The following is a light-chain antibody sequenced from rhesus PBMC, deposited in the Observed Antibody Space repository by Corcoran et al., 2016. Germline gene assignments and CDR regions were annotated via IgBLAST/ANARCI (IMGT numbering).Light chain of an antibody. CDR1: QGISIW. CDR2: TAS. CDR3: QQHDSAPRT. V-gene: IGKV1-21*01. Sequence: DIQMTQSPSSLSASVGDRVTITCRASQGISIWLAWYQQKPGKAPKLRIYTASTLQSGVPSRFSCRGSGTEFPLTISSLQPEEFATYYCQQHDSAPRTFGQGTKVEIK. J-gene: IGKJ1*01.